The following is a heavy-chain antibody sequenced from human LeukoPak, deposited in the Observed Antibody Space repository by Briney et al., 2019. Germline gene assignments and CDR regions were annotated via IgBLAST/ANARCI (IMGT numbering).Heavy chain of an antibody. CDR3: ARDDSNYVSSPHTFDY. J-gene: IGHJ4*02. Sequence: GGSLRLSCAASGFTFSSYSMNWVRQAPGKGLEWVSSISSSSSYIYYADSVKGRFTISRDNAKNSLYLQMNSLRDEDTAVYYCARDDSNYVSSPHTFDYWGQGTLVTVSS. CDR2: ISSSSSYI. D-gene: IGHD4-11*01. V-gene: IGHV3-21*01. CDR1: GFTFSSYS.